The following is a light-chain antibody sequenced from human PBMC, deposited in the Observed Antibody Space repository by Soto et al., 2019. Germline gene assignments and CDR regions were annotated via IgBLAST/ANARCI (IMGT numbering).Light chain of an antibody. CDR2: DAS. Sequence: PGERATLSCRASQSVSSSYLAWYQKKPGQAPRLLIYDASNRATGIPARFSGSGSGTDFTLTISSLEPEDFAVYYCQQRSNWPKLTFGGGTKVDIK. CDR1: QSVSSSY. V-gene: IGKV3-11*01. CDR3: QQRSNWPKLT. J-gene: IGKJ4*01.